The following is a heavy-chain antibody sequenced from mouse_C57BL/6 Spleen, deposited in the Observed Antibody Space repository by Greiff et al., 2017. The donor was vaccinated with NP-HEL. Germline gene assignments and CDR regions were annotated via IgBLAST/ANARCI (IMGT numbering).Heavy chain of an antibody. V-gene: IGHV1-72*01. CDR1: GYTFTSYW. CDR3: AISTVVASLIGYAMDY. CDR2: IDPNSGGT. D-gene: IGHD1-1*01. J-gene: IGHJ4*01. Sequence: QVQLQQPGAELVKPGASVKLSCKASGYTFTSYWMHWVKQRPGRGLEWIGRIDPNSGGTKYNEKFKSKATLTVDKPSSTAYMQLSSLTSEDSAVYYCAISTVVASLIGYAMDYWGQGTSVTVSS.